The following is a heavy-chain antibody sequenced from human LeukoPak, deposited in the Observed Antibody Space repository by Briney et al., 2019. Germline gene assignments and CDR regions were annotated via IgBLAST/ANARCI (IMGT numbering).Heavy chain of an antibody. CDR1: GYSFTSYW. V-gene: IGHV5-51*01. CDR3: ARLRVGEDEAFDI. D-gene: IGHD1-26*01. CDR2: IYPGDSDT. Sequence: GESLKISCKGSGYSFTSYWIGWVRQMPGKGLEWMGIIYPGDSDTRYSSSFQGQVTISADKSISTAYLQWSSLRASDTAMYYCARLRVGEDEAFDIWGQGTMVTVSS. J-gene: IGHJ3*02.